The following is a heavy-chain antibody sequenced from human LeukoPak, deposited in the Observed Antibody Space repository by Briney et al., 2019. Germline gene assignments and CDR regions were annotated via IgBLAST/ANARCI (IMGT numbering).Heavy chain of an antibody. CDR1: GGTFSSYA. Sequence: SVKVSCKASGGTFSSYAISWVRQAPGQGLEWMGGIIPIFGTANYAQKFQGRVTITADESTSTAYMELSSLRSEDTAVYYCARGPIGHIAAAATLDYWGQGTLVTVSS. J-gene: IGHJ4*02. CDR3: ARGPIGHIAAAATLDY. CDR2: IIPIFGTA. V-gene: IGHV1-69*01. D-gene: IGHD6-13*01.